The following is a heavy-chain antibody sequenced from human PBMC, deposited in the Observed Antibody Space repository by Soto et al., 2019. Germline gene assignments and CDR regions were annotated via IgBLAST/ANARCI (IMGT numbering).Heavy chain of an antibody. J-gene: IGHJ2*01. V-gene: IGHV1-46*01. D-gene: IGHD2-15*01. CDR2: INPSGGST. Sequence: GLEWMGIINPSGGSTSYAQKFQGRVTMTRDTSTSTVYMELSSLRSEDTAAYYCARFFFLAIVFIRDALAVSAFLLNRTTDL. CDR3: ARFFFLAIVFIRDALAVSAFLLNRTTDL.